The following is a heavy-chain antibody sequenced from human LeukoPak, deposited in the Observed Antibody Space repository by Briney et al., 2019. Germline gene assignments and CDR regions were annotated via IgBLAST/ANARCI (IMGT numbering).Heavy chain of an antibody. D-gene: IGHD3-22*01. J-gene: IGHJ4*02. CDR3: ARDSPYDSSDPFDY. CDR1: GGTFSSYT. Sequence: ASVKVSCKASGGTFSSYTISWVRQAPGQGLEWMGRIIPILGIANYAQKFQGRVTITADKSTSTACMELSSLRSEDTAVYYCARDSPYDSSDPFDYWGQGTLVTVSS. CDR2: IIPILGIA. V-gene: IGHV1-69*04.